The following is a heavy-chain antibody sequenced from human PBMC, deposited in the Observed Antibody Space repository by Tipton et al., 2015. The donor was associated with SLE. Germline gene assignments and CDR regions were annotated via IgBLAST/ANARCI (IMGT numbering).Heavy chain of an antibody. CDR1: GGSISSSSFY. V-gene: IGHV4-39*06. J-gene: IGHJ6*02. Sequence: TLSLTCTVSGGSISSSSFYWGWIRQPPGKGLEWIGSFYYGKSTFYNPSLKSRVTMSVDTSKTQFPLKLGSLTAADTAVYYCARVVTVGAAHYYDIDVWGQGTRVTVSS. CDR2: FYYGKST. D-gene: IGHD2-21*02. CDR3: ARVVTVGAAHYYDIDV.